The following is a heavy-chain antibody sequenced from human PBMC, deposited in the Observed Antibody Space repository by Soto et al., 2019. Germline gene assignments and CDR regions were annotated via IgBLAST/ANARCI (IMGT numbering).Heavy chain of an antibody. Sequence: GGSLRLSCAASGLTFSSYAMNWVRQAPGKGLGWVSSISGSGASTFYADSVKGRFTISRDNSKNTLYLQMNTLNTVDTAVYYCAKAGTYYLDYWGQGTLVTVSS. V-gene: IGHV3-23*01. CDR3: AKAGTYYLDY. CDR2: ISGSGAST. CDR1: GLTFSSYA. J-gene: IGHJ4*02. D-gene: IGHD3-10*01.